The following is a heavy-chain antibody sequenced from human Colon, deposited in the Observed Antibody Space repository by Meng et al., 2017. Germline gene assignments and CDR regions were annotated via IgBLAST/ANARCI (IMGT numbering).Heavy chain of an antibody. D-gene: IGHD2-2*01. CDR2: ISALSRYI. CDR1: GFTFDTYT. Sequence: EVQLLESGGTLVKPGGSLRLSCVASGFTFDTYTMNWVRQAPGKGLGWVSSISALSRYIDYADSVKGRFTISRDNARNSVFLQMDNVKAEDTAVYFCARFCSSTTCPEPYYFDFWGQGTLVTVSS. V-gene: IGHV3-21*01. CDR3: ARFCSSTTCPEPYYFDF. J-gene: IGHJ4*02.